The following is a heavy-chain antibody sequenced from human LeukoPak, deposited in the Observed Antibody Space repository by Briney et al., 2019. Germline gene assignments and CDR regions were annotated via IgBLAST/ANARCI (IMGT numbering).Heavy chain of an antibody. Sequence: ASVKVSCKASGYTFTSYGISWVRQAPGQGIEWMGWISAYNGNTNYAQKLQGRVTMTTDTSTSTTYMELRSLGSDDTAVYYCARDRGSYSHDYWGQGTLVTVSS. CDR1: GYTFTSYG. J-gene: IGHJ4*02. CDR3: ARDRGSYSHDY. D-gene: IGHD1-26*01. CDR2: ISAYNGNT. V-gene: IGHV1-18*01.